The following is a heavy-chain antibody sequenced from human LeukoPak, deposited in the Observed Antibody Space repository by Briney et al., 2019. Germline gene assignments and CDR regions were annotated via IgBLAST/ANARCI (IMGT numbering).Heavy chain of an antibody. CDR2: IYYSGST. Sequence: SETLSLTCTVSGGSISSYYWSWIRQPPGKGLEWIGYIYYSGSTNYNPSLKSRVTISVDTSKNQFSLKLSSVTAADTAVYYCARDRYSSGLNWFDHWGQGTLVTVSS. J-gene: IGHJ5*02. CDR3: ARDRYSSGLNWFDH. V-gene: IGHV4-59*01. CDR1: GGSISSYY. D-gene: IGHD6-19*01.